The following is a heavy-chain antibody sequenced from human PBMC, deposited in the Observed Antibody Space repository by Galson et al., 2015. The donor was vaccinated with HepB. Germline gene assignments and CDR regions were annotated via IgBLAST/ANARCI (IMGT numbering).Heavy chain of an antibody. V-gene: IGHV1-58*01. CDR2: IVVGSGNT. D-gene: IGHD6-19*01. Sequence: SVKVSCKASGLTFINSAVQWVRQARGQRLEWIGWIVVGSGNTNYAQKFQERVTITRDMSTSTAYMELSSLRSEDTAVYYCAADDTERNGWAYNYSFAMDVWGQGTTVTVSS. CDR1: GLTFINSA. CDR3: AADDTERNGWAYNYSFAMDV. J-gene: IGHJ6*02.